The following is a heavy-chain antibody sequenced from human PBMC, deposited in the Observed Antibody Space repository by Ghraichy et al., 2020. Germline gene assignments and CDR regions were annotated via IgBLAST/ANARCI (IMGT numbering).Heavy chain of an antibody. V-gene: IGHV3-23*01. Sequence: LSLTCAASGFTFSSYAMSWVRQAPGKGLEWVSAISGSGGSTYYADSVKGRFTISRDNSKNTLYLQMNSLRAEDTAVYYCASPYYDFWSGYPSPFDYWGQGTLVTVSS. D-gene: IGHD3-3*01. CDR3: ASPYYDFWSGYPSPFDY. CDR2: ISGSGGST. CDR1: GFTFSSYA. J-gene: IGHJ4*02.